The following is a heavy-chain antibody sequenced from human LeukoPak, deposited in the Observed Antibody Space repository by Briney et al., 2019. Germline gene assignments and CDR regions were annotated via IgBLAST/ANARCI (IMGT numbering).Heavy chain of an antibody. V-gene: IGHV4-4*07. CDR2: IYTSGST. D-gene: IGHD5-18*01. J-gene: IGHJ4*02. Sequence: SGTLSLTCTVSGGSISSYYWSWIRQPAGKGLEWIGRIYTSGSTNYNPSLKSRVTMSVDTSKNQFSLKLSSVTAADTAVYYCARGPSTRAMGLLDYWGQGTLVTVSS. CDR3: ARGPSTRAMGLLDY. CDR1: GGSISSYY.